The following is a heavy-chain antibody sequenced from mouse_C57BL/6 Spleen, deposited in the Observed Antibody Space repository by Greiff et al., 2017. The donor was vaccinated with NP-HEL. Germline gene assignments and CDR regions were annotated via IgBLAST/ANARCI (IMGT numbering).Heavy chain of an antibody. J-gene: IGHJ1*03. CDR3: AITTVVATDCEV. V-gene: IGHV1-64*01. Sequence: QVQLQQPGAELVKPGASVKLSCKASGYTFTSYWMHWVKQRPGQGLEWIGMIHPNSGSTNYNEKFKSKATLTVDKSSSTAYMQLSGLTSEDSAVYYGAITTVVATDCEVWGTGTTVTVSS. CDR1: GYTFTSYW. D-gene: IGHD1-1*01. CDR2: IHPNSGST.